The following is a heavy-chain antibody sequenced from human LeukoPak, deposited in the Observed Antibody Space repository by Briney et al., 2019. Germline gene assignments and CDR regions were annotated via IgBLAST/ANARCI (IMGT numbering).Heavy chain of an antibody. Sequence: GGSLRLSCAASGFTFSNYWMNWVRQAPGKGLEWVANVKQDGTERYYVASVKGRFSISRDNAKNSLYLQMNSLRTEDTAVYYCATRYFDLWGRGTLVTVSS. V-gene: IGHV3-7*01. J-gene: IGHJ2*01. CDR2: VKQDGTER. CDR1: GFTFSNYW. CDR3: ATRYFDL.